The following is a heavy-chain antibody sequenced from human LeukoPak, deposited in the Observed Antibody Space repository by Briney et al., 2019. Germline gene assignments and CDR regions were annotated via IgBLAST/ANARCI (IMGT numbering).Heavy chain of an antibody. J-gene: IGHJ4*02. D-gene: IGHD3-10*01. CDR2: IRYDGSNK. V-gene: IGHV3-30*02. CDR3: AKGDMVRGVITHLDY. Sequence: GGSLRLSCAASGFTFSSYGMHWVRQAPGKGLEWVAFIRYDGSNKYYADSVKGRFTISRDNSKNTLYLQMNSLRAEDTAVYYCAKGDMVRGVITHLDYWGQGTLVTVSS. CDR1: GFTFSSYG.